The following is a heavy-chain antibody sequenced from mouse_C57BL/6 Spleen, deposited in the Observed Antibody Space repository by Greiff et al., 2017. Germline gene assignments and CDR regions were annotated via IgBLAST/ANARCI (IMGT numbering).Heavy chain of an antibody. CDR3: ARSRYYGSRDYYAMDY. Sequence: VKLMESGPELVKPGASVKISCKASGYAFSSSWMNWVKQRPGKGLEWIGRIYPGDGDTNYNGKFKGKATLTADKSSSTAYMQLSSLTSEDSAVYFCARSRYYGSRDYYAMDYWGQGTSVTVSS. CDR1: GYAFSSSW. V-gene: IGHV1-82*01. J-gene: IGHJ4*01. CDR2: IYPGDGDT. D-gene: IGHD1-1*01.